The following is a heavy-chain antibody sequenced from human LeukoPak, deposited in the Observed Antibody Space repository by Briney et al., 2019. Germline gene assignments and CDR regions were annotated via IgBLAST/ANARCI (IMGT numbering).Heavy chain of an antibody. Sequence: GGSLRLSCAASGFTFSSYAMSWVRQAPGKGLEWVSAISGSGGRTYYADSVKGRFTISRDNSKNTLYLQMNSLRAEDTAVYYCARVVAVAGRAFDIWGQGTMVTVSS. CDR3: ARVVAVAGRAFDI. J-gene: IGHJ3*02. CDR1: GFTFSSYA. D-gene: IGHD6-19*01. V-gene: IGHV3-23*01. CDR2: ISGSGGRT.